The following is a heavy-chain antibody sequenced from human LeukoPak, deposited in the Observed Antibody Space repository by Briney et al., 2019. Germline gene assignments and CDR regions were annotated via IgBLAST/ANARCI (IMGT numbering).Heavy chain of an antibody. D-gene: IGHD5-12*01. Sequence: SQTLSLTCAISGDSVSSNSAVWNWIRQSPSRGLEWLGRTYYRSEWYNDYAVSVKSRITINPDTSKNQFSLQLNSETPEDTAVYYCASNRGSGYDPFDYWGQGTLVTVSS. CDR1: GDSVSSNSAV. J-gene: IGHJ4*02. V-gene: IGHV6-1*01. CDR2: TYYRSEWYN. CDR3: ASNRGSGYDPFDY.